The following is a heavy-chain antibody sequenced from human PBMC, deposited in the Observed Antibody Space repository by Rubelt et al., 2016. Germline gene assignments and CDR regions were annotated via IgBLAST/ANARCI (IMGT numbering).Heavy chain of an antibody. CDR1: GYSFTGYY. D-gene: IGHD6-19*01. J-gene: IGHJ4*02. V-gene: IGHV1-2*04. Sequence: QAQLVQSGAEVKKPGASVKVSCKASGYSFTGYYMHWVRQATGQGLEWMGWINPNSGGTNYAQKFQGWVTMTRDTSISTAYMELRRLRSDDTAVYYCAREVLAVAGTNYFDYWGQGTLVTVSS. CDR3: AREVLAVAGTNYFDY. CDR2: INPNSGGT.